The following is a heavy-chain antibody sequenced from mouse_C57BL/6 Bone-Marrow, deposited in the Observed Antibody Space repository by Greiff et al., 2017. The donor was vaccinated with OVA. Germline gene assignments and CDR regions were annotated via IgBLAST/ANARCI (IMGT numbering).Heavy chain of an antibody. Sequence: EVMLVESGGGLVKPGGSLKLSCAASGFTFSSYTMSWVRQTPEKRLEWVATISGGGGNTYYPDSVKGRFTISRDNTTNTLYLQMSRLRSEDTALYYCARRGDGYHWYFDVWGTGTTVTVSS. CDR2: ISGGGGNT. D-gene: IGHD2-3*01. J-gene: IGHJ1*03. CDR3: ARRGDGYHWYFDV. CDR1: GFTFSSYT. V-gene: IGHV5-9*01.